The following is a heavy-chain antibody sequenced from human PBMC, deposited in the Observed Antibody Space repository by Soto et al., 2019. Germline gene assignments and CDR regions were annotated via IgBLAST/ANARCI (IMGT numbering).Heavy chain of an antibody. D-gene: IGHD6-25*01. CDR3: ASGPNAAYFDY. Sequence: QVQLQQWGAGLLKPSETLSLTCAVYGGSFSGYYWSWIRQPPGKGLEWIGEINHSGSTNYNPSLKSRVTISVDTSKNQFSLKLSSVTAAYTAVYYCASGPNAAYFDYWGQGTLVTVSS. J-gene: IGHJ4*02. CDR2: INHSGST. V-gene: IGHV4-34*01. CDR1: GGSFSGYY.